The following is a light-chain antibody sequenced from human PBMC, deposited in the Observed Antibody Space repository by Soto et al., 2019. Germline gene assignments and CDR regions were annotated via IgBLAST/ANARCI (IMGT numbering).Light chain of an antibody. V-gene: IGLV1-44*01. CDR3: AAWDGSLNVVV. J-gene: IGLJ2*01. CDR1: SSNIGSNT. Sequence: QSVLTQPPSASGTPGQRVTISCSGSSSNIGSNTVNWYQQLPGTAPKLLIYDNNQRPSGVPDLFSGSKSGTSATLAISGLQYEDEADYYCAAWDGSLNVVVFGGGTKLTVL. CDR2: DNN.